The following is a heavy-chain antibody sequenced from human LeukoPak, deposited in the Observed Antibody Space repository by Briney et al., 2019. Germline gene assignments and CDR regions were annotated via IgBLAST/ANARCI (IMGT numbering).Heavy chain of an antibody. D-gene: IGHD3-16*01. Sequence: GGSLRLSCSASGFFFSIYTMYWVRQAPGKGPEYVSTISGSGNGASTYYADSVKGRFTISRDDSKSLLYLQMNGLRGEDTAVYYCVKDFGRVRGTPDSWGQGTLVTVSP. CDR2: ISGSGNGAST. J-gene: IGHJ4*02. CDR1: GFFFSIYT. CDR3: VKDFGRVRGTPDS. V-gene: IGHV3-64D*06.